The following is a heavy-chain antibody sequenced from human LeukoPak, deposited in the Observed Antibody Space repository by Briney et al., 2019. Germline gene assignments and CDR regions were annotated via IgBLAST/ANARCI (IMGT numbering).Heavy chain of an antibody. CDR1: GYTFTSYG. CDR3: ARDRPPRSNLVEMATITDY. CDR2: ISAYNGNT. Sequence: ASVKVSCKASGYTFTSYGISWVRQAPGQGLEWMGWISAYNGNTNYAQKLQGRVTMITDTSTSTAYMELRSLRSDDTAVYYCARDRPPRSNLVEMATITDYWGQGTLVTVSS. J-gene: IGHJ4*02. D-gene: IGHD5-24*01. V-gene: IGHV1-18*01.